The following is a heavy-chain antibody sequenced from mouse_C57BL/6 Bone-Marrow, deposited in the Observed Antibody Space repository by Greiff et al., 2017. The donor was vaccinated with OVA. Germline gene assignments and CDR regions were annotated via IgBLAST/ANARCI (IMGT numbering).Heavy chain of an antibody. CDR3: ARGTTVASYYYAMDY. Sequence: LQESGAELVRPGTSVKMSCKASGYTFTNYWIGWAKQRPGHGLEWIGDIYPGGGYTNYNEKFKGKATLTADKSSSTAYMQFSSLTSEDSAIYYCARGTTVASYYYAMDYWGQGTSVTVSS. CDR1: GYTFTNYW. D-gene: IGHD1-1*01. V-gene: IGHV1-63*01. J-gene: IGHJ4*01. CDR2: IYPGGGYT.